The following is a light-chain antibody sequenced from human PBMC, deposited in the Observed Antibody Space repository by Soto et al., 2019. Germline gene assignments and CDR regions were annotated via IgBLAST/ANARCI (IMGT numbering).Light chain of an antibody. Sequence: QSVLTQPPSASGTPGQRVTISCSGSSSNIGSNTVNWYQQLPGTAPKLLIYDNDQRPSGVPDRISGSKSGTSASLAISGLRSEDEADYYCAAWDDSLSGRYVFGTGTKVTVL. CDR3: AAWDDSLSGRYV. V-gene: IGLV1-44*01. CDR1: SSNIGSNT. J-gene: IGLJ1*01. CDR2: DND.